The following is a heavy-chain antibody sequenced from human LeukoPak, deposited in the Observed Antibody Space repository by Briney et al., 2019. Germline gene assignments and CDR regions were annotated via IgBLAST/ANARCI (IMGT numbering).Heavy chain of an antibody. CDR2: MRRDGNEI. J-gene: IGHJ4*02. CDR3: ARDMEPPRGHFDY. V-gene: IGHV3-7*01. D-gene: IGHD1-26*01. CDR1: GFTFSTYW. Sequence: GGSLRLSCSASGFTFSTYWMSWVRQAPGKGLEWVANMRRDGNEIYYLDFVRGRFTISRDNAKNSLYLQMNSLRAEDTAVYYCARDMEPPRGHFDYWGQGTLVTVSS.